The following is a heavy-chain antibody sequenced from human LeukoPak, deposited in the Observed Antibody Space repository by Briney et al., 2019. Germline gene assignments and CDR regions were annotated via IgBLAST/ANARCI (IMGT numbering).Heavy chain of an antibody. V-gene: IGHV5-51*01. CDR1: GYSFTSYW. CDR3: ARHLVEMATIAAFDI. J-gene: IGHJ3*02. Sequence: GESLKISCKGSGYSFTSYWTGWVRQMPGKGLEWMGIIYPGDSDTRYSPSFQGQVTISADKSISTAYLQWSSLKASDTAMYYCARHLVEMATIAAFDIWGQGTMVTVSS. CDR2: IYPGDSDT. D-gene: IGHD5-24*01.